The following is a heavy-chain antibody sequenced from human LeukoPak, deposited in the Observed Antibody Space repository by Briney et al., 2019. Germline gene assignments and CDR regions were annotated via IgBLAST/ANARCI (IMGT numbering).Heavy chain of an antibody. Sequence: ASVKVSRKASGYTFTGYYMHWVRQAPGQGLGWMGWINPNSGGTNYAQKFQGRVTMTRDTSISTAYMELSRLRSDDTAVYYCARVDTAITGYGPGSYYSARFDYWGQGTLVTFSS. D-gene: IGHD3-10*01. CDR2: INPNSGGT. CDR3: ARVDTAITGYGPGSYYSARFDY. V-gene: IGHV1-2*02. J-gene: IGHJ4*02. CDR1: GYTFTGYY.